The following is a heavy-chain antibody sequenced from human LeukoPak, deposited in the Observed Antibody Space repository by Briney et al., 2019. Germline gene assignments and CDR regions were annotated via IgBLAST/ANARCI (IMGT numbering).Heavy chain of an antibody. CDR1: GLPFVRDW. CDR3: ARQPIYEAYFDF. Sequence: PGGTLSLTCAPSGLPFVRDWMRWVRLPPGKRLEWVANIKHDGSEKTFVDSVKGRFTISRDNAENSLYLQMNSLRAEDTSVYYCARQPIYEAYFDFWGQGTLVTVSS. V-gene: IGHV3-7*01. D-gene: IGHD3-16*01. CDR2: IKHDGSEK. J-gene: IGHJ4*02.